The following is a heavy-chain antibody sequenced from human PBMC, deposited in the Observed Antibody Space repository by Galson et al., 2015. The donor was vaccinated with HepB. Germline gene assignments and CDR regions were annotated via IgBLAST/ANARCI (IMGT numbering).Heavy chain of an antibody. CDR2: ISASGAST. Sequence: SLRLSCAASGFTFSSYAMSWVRQAPGRGLEWVSTISASGASTYYPDSVTGRFTISRDNSKSKLYLQMSSLRAEDTAVYYCAKDPAYCGGDCYEAYFDYWGQGTLVTVSS. D-gene: IGHD2-21*02. V-gene: IGHV3-23*01. J-gene: IGHJ4*02. CDR3: AKDPAYCGGDCYEAYFDY. CDR1: GFTFSSYA.